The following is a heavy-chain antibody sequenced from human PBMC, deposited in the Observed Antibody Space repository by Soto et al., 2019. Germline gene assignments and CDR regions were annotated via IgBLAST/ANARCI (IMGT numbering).Heavy chain of an antibody. CDR1: GYTFTNYG. D-gene: IGHD3-22*01. Sequence: ASVKVSFKASGYTFTNYGISWVRQAPGQGLEWMGWSSTYNGNTIYAQKFQARVTMTTEKATKTAYMELKNLRSDDTALYYCATDRTYYDSSGAPEFWGQGTLVTVSS. J-gene: IGHJ4*02. CDR3: ATDRTYYDSSGAPEF. CDR2: SSTYNGNT. V-gene: IGHV1-18*01.